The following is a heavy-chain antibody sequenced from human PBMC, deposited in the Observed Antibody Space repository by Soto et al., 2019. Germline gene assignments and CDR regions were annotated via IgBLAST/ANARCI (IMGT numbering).Heavy chain of an antibody. Sequence: QVQLVQSGAEVKKPGASVKVSCKASGYTFTSYGISWVRQAPGQGLEWMGWINAYNGNKNNAQNIHTTLTIPTDPSTTTAYMHLRSLRSDDTAVYYCATTLDAPYCSGGSCQCSGAFDIWGQGTMVTVSS. CDR3: ATTLDAPYCSGGSCQCSGAFDI. D-gene: IGHD2-15*01. J-gene: IGHJ3*02. CDR2: INAYNGNK. V-gene: IGHV1-18*01. CDR1: GYTFTSYG.